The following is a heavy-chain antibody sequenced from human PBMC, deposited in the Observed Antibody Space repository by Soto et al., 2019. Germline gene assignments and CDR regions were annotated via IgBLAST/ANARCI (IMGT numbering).Heavy chain of an antibody. CDR3: ATLWAGAAMDAFDI. CDR1: GYTFTGYY. V-gene: IGHV1-2*02. CDR2: INPNSGGT. Sequence: GASVKVSCKASGYTFTGYYMHWVRQAPGQGLEWMGWINPNSGGTNYAQKFQGRVTMTRDTSISTAYMELSRLRSDDTAVYYCATLWAGAAMDAFDIWGQGTMVTVSS. J-gene: IGHJ3*02. D-gene: IGHD2-2*01.